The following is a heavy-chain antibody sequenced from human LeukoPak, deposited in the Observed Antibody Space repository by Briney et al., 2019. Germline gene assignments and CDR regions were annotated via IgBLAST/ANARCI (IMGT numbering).Heavy chain of an antibody. J-gene: IGHJ3*02. CDR1: GGSISSYY. V-gene: IGHV4-59*08. Sequence: SETLSLTCTVSGGSISSYYWSRIRQPPGKGLEWIGYIYYSGSTNYNPSLKSRVTISVDTSKNQFSLKLSSVTAADTAVYYCARRHLGHKYDYVWGSYQNAFDIWGQGTMVTVSS. CDR3: ARRHLGHKYDYVWGSYQNAFDI. CDR2: IYYSGST. D-gene: IGHD3-16*01.